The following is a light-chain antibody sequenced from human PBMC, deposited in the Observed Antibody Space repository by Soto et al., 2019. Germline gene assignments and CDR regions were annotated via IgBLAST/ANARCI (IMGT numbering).Light chain of an antibody. CDR3: GTWDSGLSGRFV. Sequence: QSALTQPPSVSAAPGQKVTILCSGSSSNIGRNYVSWYQQLPGTAPKLLIYENNKRPSGIPGRVSGSKSGTSATLGITGLQTGDEADYYCGTWDSGLSGRFVFGAGTKVTVL. CDR1: SSNIGRNY. J-gene: IGLJ1*01. V-gene: IGLV1-51*02. CDR2: ENN.